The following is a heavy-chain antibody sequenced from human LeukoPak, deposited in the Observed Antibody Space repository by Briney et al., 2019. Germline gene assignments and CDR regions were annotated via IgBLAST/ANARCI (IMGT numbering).Heavy chain of an antibody. V-gene: IGHV3-7*01. CDR2: MNEDGSER. Sequence: PGRSLRLSCAASGFTFSSYGMHWVRQAPGKGLEWVANMNEDGSERNYVDSVKGRFTISRDNTAKSLYLQMNSLGAEDTAVYYCVTDRDRDWRKRFDYWGQGALVIVSS. CDR1: GFTFSSYG. CDR3: VTDRDRDWRKRFDY. D-gene: IGHD3-9*01. J-gene: IGHJ4*02.